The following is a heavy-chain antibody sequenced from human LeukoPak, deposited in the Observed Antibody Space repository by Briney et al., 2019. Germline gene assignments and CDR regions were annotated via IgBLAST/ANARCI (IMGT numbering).Heavy chain of an antibody. D-gene: IGHD3-10*01. CDR3: TRDTPWFGELLSNWFDP. Sequence: ASVKVSCKASGYTFTGYYMHWVRQAPGQGLEWMGWINPNSGVTNYAQKFQGRVTMTRDTSISTAYMELSRLRSDDTAVYYCTRDTPWFGELLSNWFDPWGQGTLVTVSS. CDR1: GYTFTGYY. CDR2: INPNSGVT. V-gene: IGHV1-2*02. J-gene: IGHJ5*02.